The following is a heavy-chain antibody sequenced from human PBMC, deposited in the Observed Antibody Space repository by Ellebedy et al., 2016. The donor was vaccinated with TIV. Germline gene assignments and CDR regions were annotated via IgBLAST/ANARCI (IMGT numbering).Heavy chain of an antibody. D-gene: IGHD2-15*01. J-gene: IGHJ4*02. V-gene: IGHV3-53*01. Sequence: GESLKISCAASGLTVSNNYMRWIRQAPGQGLEWVALIYSGGDTYYSDSVKGRFTISRDSSKNTVYLQMTNLRVEDTAVYYCARDRHCVADRCYSVWGQGTLVTVSS. CDR2: IYSGGDT. CDR3: ARDRHCVADRCYSV. CDR1: GLTVSNNY.